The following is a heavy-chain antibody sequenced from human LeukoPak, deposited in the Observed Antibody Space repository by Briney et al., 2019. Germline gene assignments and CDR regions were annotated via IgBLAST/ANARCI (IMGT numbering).Heavy chain of an antibody. J-gene: IGHJ4*02. V-gene: IGHV4-34*01. CDR1: GGSVSGYY. CDR3: ATLRGRDRYFDY. Sequence: PSETLSLTCAVYGGSVSGYYWSWIRQPPGKGLEWIGEINHSGSTNYNPSLKGRVTISGDTSKNQFSLKLSSVTAADTAVYYCATLRGRDRYFDYWGQGTLVTVSS. D-gene: IGHD2-15*01. CDR2: INHSGST.